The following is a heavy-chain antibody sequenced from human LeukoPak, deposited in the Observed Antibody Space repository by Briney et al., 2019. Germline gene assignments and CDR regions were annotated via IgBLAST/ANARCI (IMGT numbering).Heavy chain of an antibody. Sequence: PGGSLRLSCAASGFTFSSYAMSWVRQAPGKGLEWVAAIRGSGGSTYYADSVKGRFTISRDNSKNSLYLQINSLSAEDTAVYYCAKDDNYYDSSGYYDYWGQGTLVTVSS. CDR3: AKDDNYYDSSGYYDY. CDR2: IRGSGGST. D-gene: IGHD3-22*01. J-gene: IGHJ4*02. CDR1: GFTFSSYA. V-gene: IGHV3-23*01.